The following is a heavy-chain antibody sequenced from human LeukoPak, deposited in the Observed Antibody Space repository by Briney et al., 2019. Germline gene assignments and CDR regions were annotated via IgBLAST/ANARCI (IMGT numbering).Heavy chain of an antibody. J-gene: IGHJ5*02. V-gene: IGHV3-15*01. D-gene: IGHD3-10*01. CDR3: TTVGVYYYDH. CDR1: GLTFSSAW. CDR2: IRSKAYGGTT. Sequence: PGGSLRLSCAASGLTFSSAWMTWVRLAPGRGLEWVGRIRSKAYGGTTDYAEPVKGRFIISRDDSENTVYLQMNSLKTEDTGGYYCTTVGVYYYDHWGQGTRVTVSS.